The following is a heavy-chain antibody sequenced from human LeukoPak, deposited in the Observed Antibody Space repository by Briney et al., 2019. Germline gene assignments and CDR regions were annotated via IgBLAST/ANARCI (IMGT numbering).Heavy chain of an antibody. Sequence: ASVKVSCKASGYIFTAYYMHWVRPAPGQGLEWMGWINPNNGGTNYAQKFQGRVTMTRDTSISTAYMELRRLRSDDTAVYYCARDPGRYFDYWGQGTLVTVSS. CDR2: INPNNGGT. V-gene: IGHV1-2*02. CDR1: GYIFTAYY. J-gene: IGHJ4*02. CDR3: ARDPGRYFDY.